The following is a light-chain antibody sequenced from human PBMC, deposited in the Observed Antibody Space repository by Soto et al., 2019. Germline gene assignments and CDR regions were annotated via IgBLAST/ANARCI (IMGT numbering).Light chain of an antibody. V-gene: IGKV3-11*01. Sequence: EIVLPQSPAPVSLSPGERSTLSCRASQSINRHLAWYRQKPGQAPRLLIYDASNRATGIPARFSGSGSGTDFTHTISGLAPEGEAVYSCHQRSNEPPTSGQGTRLEIK. CDR3: HQRSNEPPT. CDR2: DAS. CDR1: QSINRH. J-gene: IGKJ5*01.